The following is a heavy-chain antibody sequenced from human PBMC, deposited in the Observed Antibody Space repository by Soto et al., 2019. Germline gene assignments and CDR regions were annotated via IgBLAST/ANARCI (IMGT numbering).Heavy chain of an antibody. J-gene: IGHJ4*02. CDR2: ISGYNGKT. Sequence: QVQMVQSVVEVKKPGASVTVSCKASGYTFTSFGVSWVRQAPGQGHEWMGWISGYNGKTKYAQRVQGRVTMSTDTSTNTAYMELRSLRSDDTAVYFCARDKMIDDFGMGSFDYWGQGTVVTVSS. D-gene: IGHD3-10*01. CDR1: GYTFTSFG. V-gene: IGHV1-18*04. CDR3: ARDKMIDDFGMGSFDY.